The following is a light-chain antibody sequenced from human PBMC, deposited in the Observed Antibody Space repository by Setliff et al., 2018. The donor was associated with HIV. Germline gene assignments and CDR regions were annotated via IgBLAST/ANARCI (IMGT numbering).Light chain of an antibody. CDR2: NVD. CDR3: SSYSTNNLDV. V-gene: IGLV2-14*03. CDR1: SSDIGSSNF. Sequence: QSALTQPASVSGSPGQSITISCTGTSSDIGSSNFVSWYQQHPGKAPKVMIYNVDKRPSGVSNRFSGSKSGNTASLTISGLQTEDEADYYCSSYSTNNLDVFATGTKVTVL. J-gene: IGLJ1*01.